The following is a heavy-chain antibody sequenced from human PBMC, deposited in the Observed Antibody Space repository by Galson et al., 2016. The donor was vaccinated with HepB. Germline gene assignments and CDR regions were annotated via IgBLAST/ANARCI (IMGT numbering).Heavy chain of an antibody. D-gene: IGHD4-23*01. J-gene: IGHJ5*02. CDR3: ARDSLLYGGNSGLFAWFDP. CDR1: GFTFSRYT. Sequence: SLRLSCAASGFTFSRYTVHWVRQAPGKGLEWLAVISDDANSKYYADSAKGRFTISRDNSKNSLYLQMNSLRTEDTALYCCARDSLLYGGNSGLFAWFDPWGQGTLGTVSS. V-gene: IGHV3-30-3*01. CDR2: ISDDANSK.